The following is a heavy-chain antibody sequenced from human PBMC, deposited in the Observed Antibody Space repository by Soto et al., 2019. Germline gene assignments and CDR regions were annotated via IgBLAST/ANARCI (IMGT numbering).Heavy chain of an antibody. V-gene: IGHV4-59*08. D-gene: IGHD5-18*01. Sequence: SETLSLTCTVSGGSISSSYWSWIRQPPGKGLEWIGYIYYSGSTNYNPSLKSRVTISVDTSKNQFSLKLSSVTAADTAVYYCARSVTAMGYYSYYMDVWGKGTTVTVSS. CDR1: GGSISSSY. CDR2: IYYSGST. CDR3: ARSVTAMGYYSYYMDV. J-gene: IGHJ6*03.